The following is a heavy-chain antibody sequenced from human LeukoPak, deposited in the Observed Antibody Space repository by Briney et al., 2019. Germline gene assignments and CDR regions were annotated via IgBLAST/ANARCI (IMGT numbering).Heavy chain of an antibody. CDR1: GFTFSSYA. CDR3: AKDRGGIVVAGGGFDY. V-gene: IGHV3-23*01. CDR2: ISGSGGNT. D-gene: IGHD6-19*01. J-gene: IGHJ4*02. Sequence: GGSLRLSCAASGFTFSSYAMSWVRQAPGKGLEWVSAISGSGGNTYYADSVKGRFTISRDNSKNTLYLQMNSLRAEDTAVYYCAKDRGGIVVAGGGFDYWGQGTLVTVSS.